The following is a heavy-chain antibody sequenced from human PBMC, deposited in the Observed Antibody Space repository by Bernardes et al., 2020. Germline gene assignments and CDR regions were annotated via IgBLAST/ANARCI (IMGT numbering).Heavy chain of an antibody. CDR1: GYTFTSYG. Sequence: ASVKVSCKASGYTFTSYGISWVRQAPGQGLEWMGWISAYNGNTNYAQKLQGRVTMTTDTSTSTAYMELRSLRSDDTAVYYCARALPGGGYYYYYYGMDVWGQGTTVTVSS. J-gene: IGHJ6*02. CDR3: ARALPGGGYYYYYYGMDV. D-gene: IGHD1-26*01. CDR2: ISAYNGNT. V-gene: IGHV1-18*01.